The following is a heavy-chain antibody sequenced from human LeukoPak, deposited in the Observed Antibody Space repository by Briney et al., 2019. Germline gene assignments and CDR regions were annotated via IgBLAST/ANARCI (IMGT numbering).Heavy chain of an antibody. V-gene: IGHV4-39*01. Sequence: SETLSLTCTVSGGSVDSSVSYWGWIRQPPGKGLEWIGSIYYTGSTYYNPSLKSRVTISVDTSKNQFSLRLSSVTAADTAVYYCARSPGYYFDYWGQETLVTVSS. CDR1: GGSVDSSVSY. CDR3: ARSPGYYFDY. J-gene: IGHJ4*02. CDR2: IYYTGST.